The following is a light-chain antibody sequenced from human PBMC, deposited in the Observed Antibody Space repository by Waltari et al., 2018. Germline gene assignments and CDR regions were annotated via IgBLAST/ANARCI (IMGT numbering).Light chain of an antibody. CDR2: EVS. CDR1: RSDDGDFNF. Sequence: QSALTQPASVSGSPGQSLTISCIGTRSDDGDFNFASRYQLPPGTAPKLLIYEVSNRPFGISDRFSGSKSGNTASLTISGLQAEDEADYYCSSYTGSSTVAVFGGGTKLTVL. J-gene: IGLJ2*01. CDR3: SSYTGSSTVAV. V-gene: IGLV2-14*01.